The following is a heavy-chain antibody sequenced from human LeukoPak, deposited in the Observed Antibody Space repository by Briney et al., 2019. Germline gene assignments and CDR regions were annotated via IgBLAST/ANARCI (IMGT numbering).Heavy chain of an antibody. V-gene: IGHV3-21*01. CDR3: ARIRSFGSGWYNNWFDP. J-gene: IGHJ5*02. Sequence: GGSLRLSCAASGFTFSSYSMNWVRQAPGKGLEWVSSISSSSSYIYYADSVKGRFTISRDNAKNSLYLQMNSLRAEDTAVCYCARIRSFGSGWYNNWFDPWGQGTLVTVSS. CDR2: ISSSSSYI. D-gene: IGHD6-19*01. CDR1: GFTFSSYS.